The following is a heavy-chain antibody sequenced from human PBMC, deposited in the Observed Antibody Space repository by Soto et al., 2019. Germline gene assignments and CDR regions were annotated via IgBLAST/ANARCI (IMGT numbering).Heavy chain of an antibody. CDR1: GASISTGGYY. CDR3: AREGPPGYGMDV. V-gene: IGHV4-31*03. CDR2: IYYSGST. Sequence: QVQLQESGPGLVKPSQTLSLTCTVSGASISTGGYYWSWIRQHPGKGLEWIGYIYYSGSTYYNPSPKSRVTISVDTSKNQSPLKLSPVTAADTAVYYCAREGPPGYGMDVWGQGTTVTVSS. J-gene: IGHJ6*02.